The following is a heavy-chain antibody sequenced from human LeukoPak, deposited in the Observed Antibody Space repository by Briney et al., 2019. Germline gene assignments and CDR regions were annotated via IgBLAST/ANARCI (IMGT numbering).Heavy chain of an antibody. J-gene: IGHJ6*02. CDR2: ISDSGGST. CDR1: GFPFSSYA. V-gene: IGHV3-64D*09. D-gene: IGHD2-15*01. Sequence: GGSLRLSCSASGFPFSSYAMHWARQAPGKGLEYLSAISDSGGSTYYADSVKGRFTISRDNSKNTLYLQMSSLGAEDTAVYFCVRGYSFGPYGMDVWGQGTTVTVSS. CDR3: VRGYSFGPYGMDV.